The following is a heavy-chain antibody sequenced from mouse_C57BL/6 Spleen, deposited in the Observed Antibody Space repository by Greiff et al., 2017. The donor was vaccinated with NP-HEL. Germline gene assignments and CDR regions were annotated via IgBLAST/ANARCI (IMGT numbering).Heavy chain of an antibody. CDR3: ASRSHYYGSSDWYFDV. Sequence: VKVVESGAELVKPGASVKISCKASGYAFSSYWMNWVKQRPGKGLEWIGQIYPGDGDTNYNGKFKGKATLTADKSSSTAYMQLSSLTSEDSAVYFCASRSHYYGSSDWYFDVWGTGTTVTVSS. CDR2: IYPGDGDT. CDR1: GYAFSSYW. V-gene: IGHV1-80*01. J-gene: IGHJ1*03. D-gene: IGHD1-1*01.